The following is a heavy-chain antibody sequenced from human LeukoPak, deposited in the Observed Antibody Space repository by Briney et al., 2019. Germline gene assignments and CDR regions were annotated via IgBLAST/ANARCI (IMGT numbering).Heavy chain of an antibody. CDR1: GGSISGYY. J-gene: IGHJ3*02. CDR2: VYTSGST. D-gene: IGHD1-7*01. Sequence: SETLSLTCSVSGGSISGYYWTWIRQPAGKGLEWIGRVYTSGSTHYNPSLKTRLTMSVDTSKNQFSLKLSSVTAADTAVYHCARLITGTTTAFDIWGQGTMVTVSS. CDR3: ARLITGTTTAFDI. V-gene: IGHV4-4*07.